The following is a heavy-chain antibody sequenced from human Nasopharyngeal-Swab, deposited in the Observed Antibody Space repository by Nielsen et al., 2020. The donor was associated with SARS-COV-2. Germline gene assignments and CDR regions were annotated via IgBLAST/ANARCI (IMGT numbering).Heavy chain of an antibody. CDR1: GFTFSSYW. V-gene: IGHV3-74*01. CDR3: AREFSKDYSNYYYGMDF. Sequence: GESLRLSCAASGFTFSSYWMHWVRQAPGKGLVWVSRINSDGSSTSYADSVKGRFTISRDNAKNTLYLQMNSLRAEDTAVYYCAREFSKDYSNYYYGMDFWGQGTTVTVSS. D-gene: IGHD4-11*01. J-gene: IGHJ6*02. CDR2: INSDGSST.